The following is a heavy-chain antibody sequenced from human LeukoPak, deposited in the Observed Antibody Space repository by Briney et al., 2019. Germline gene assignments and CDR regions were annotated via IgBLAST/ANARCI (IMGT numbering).Heavy chain of an antibody. V-gene: IGHV3-23*01. Sequence: GGSLRLSCGASGFTVNSNYMIWVRQAPAKGLEWVSTLSGSGGNTYYADSVKGRVTISRDNSKNTLYLQMNSLRAEDTAVYHCAKGSYYYDSADYFDYWGQGTLVTVSS. J-gene: IGHJ4*02. CDR3: AKGSYYYDSADYFDY. CDR1: GFTVNSNY. D-gene: IGHD3-22*01. CDR2: LSGSGGNT.